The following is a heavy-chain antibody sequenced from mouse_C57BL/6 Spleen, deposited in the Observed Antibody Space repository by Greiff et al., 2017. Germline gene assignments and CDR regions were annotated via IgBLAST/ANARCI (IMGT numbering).Heavy chain of an antibody. D-gene: IGHD2-4*01. V-gene: IGHV14-2*01. J-gene: IGHJ4*01. CDR1: GFNIKDYY. CDR3: AKTGGLRQAMDY. Sequence: EVKLMESGAELVKPGASVKLSCTASGFNIKDYYMHWVKQRTEQGLEWIGRIDPEDGETKYAPTFQGKATITSDTSSNTAYLPLSSLTSEDTAVYYCAKTGGLRQAMDYWGQGTSVTVSS. CDR2: IDPEDGET.